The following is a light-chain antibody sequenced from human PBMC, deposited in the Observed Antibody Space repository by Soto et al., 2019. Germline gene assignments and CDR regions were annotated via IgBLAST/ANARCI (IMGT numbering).Light chain of an antibody. CDR3: QQYNTYAWT. V-gene: IGKV1-5*01. Sequence: DIQMTQSPSTLSAYVGDRVTITCRASQNINSWLAWYQQKPGKAPKLLIYDASSLESGVPSRFSGSGSGTEFTLTISSLQPDDFATYYCQQYNTYAWTFGQGTKVEIK. CDR1: QNINSW. CDR2: DAS. J-gene: IGKJ1*01.